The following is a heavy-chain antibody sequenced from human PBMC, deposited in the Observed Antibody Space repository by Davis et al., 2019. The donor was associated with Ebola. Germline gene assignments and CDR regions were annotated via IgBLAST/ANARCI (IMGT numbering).Heavy chain of an antibody. CDR2: FDPENGET. D-gene: IGHD6-19*01. CDR1: GNTITELA. Sequence: ASVQVSCKASGNTITELAIHWVRQAPGKGLEWMGGFDPENGETIYAQKFQGRVTMTEDTSTDTAYMELNSLRSEDTAVYYCATDEIAVAAPIDAFDIWGQGTMVIVSS. CDR3: ATDEIAVAAPIDAFDI. J-gene: IGHJ3*02. V-gene: IGHV1-24*01.